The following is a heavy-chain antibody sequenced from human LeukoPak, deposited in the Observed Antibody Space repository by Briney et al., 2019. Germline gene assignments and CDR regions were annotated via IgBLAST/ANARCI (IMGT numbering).Heavy chain of an antibody. CDR1: GYSISSGYY. J-gene: IGHJ4*02. V-gene: IGHV4-38-2*02. CDR2: IYHSGST. CDR3: ARDWRDATIFGVVREVYFDY. Sequence: PSETLSLTCAVSGYSISSGYYWGWIRQPPGKGLEWIGSIYHSGSTYYNPSLKSRVTISVDTSKHQFSLKLSSVTAAVKAVYYCARDWRDATIFGVVREVYFDYWGQGTLVTVSS. D-gene: IGHD3-3*01.